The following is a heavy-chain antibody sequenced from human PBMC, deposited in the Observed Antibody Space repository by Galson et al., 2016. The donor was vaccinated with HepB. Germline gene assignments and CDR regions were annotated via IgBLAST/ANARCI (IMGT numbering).Heavy chain of an antibody. V-gene: IGHV3-23*01. CDR2: ISGSGRST. J-gene: IGHJ4*02. CDR3: AKAYDYVWGSYRLSHNFDY. CDR1: GFTFSSYA. D-gene: IGHD3-16*02. Sequence: SLRLSCAASGFTFSSYAMSWVRQAPGKGLKWVSIISGSGRSTYYADSVKGRFTISRDNSKNTLYLQMNSLRAEDTAVYYCAKAYDYVWGSYRLSHNFDYWGQGTLVTVSS.